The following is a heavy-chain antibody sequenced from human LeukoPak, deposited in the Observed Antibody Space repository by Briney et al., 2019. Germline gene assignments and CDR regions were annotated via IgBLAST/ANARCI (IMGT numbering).Heavy chain of an antibody. Sequence: APVKVSCKASGYTFTSYGISWVRQAPGQGPEWMGWISAYNGNTNYAQKLQGRVTMTTDTSTSTAYMELRSLRSDDTAVYYCARDRLAYGSGSYRGGYWGQGTLVTVSS. J-gene: IGHJ4*02. V-gene: IGHV1-18*01. CDR3: ARDRLAYGSGSYRGGY. D-gene: IGHD3-10*01. CDR2: ISAYNGNT. CDR1: GYTFTSYG.